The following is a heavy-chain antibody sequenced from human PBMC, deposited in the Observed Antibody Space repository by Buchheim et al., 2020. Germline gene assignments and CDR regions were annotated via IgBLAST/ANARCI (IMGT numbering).Heavy chain of an antibody. V-gene: IGHV3-66*01. CDR2: IYSGGST. J-gene: IGHJ6*02. CDR1: GFTVSSNY. Sequence: EVQLVESGGGLVQPGGSLRLSCAASGFTVSSNYMSWVRQAPGKGLEWVSVIYSGGSTYYADSVKGRFTISRDNSKNTLYLQMNSLRAEDTAVYYCVRFLVGATHYYYYGMDVWGQGTT. CDR3: VRFLVGATHYYYYGMDV. D-gene: IGHD1-26*01.